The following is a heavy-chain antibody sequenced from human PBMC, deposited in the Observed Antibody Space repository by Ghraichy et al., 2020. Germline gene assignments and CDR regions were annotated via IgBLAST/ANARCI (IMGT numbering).Heavy chain of an antibody. Sequence: SQTLSLTCAISGDSVSSNSAAWNWIRQSPSRGLEWLGRTYYRSRWYSDYAVSVKSRIIINPDTSKNQFSLQLNSVTPEDTAVYYCALGSSRGWFFDSWGQGTLVAVSS. CDR1: GDSVSSNSAA. J-gene: IGHJ4*02. CDR3: ALGSSRGWFFDS. D-gene: IGHD6-19*01. CDR2: TYYRSRWYS. V-gene: IGHV6-1*01.